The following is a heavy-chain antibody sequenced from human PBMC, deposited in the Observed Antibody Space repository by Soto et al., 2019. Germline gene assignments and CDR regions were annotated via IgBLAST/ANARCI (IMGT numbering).Heavy chain of an antibody. CDR2: ISGYNGNT. CDR1: GYTFTSYG. Sequence: QVQLVQSGAEVKKPGASVKVSCKASGYTFTSYGISWVRQAPGQGLEWMGWISGYNGNTNYAQKLQGRVTMTIDTSTSTAYMELRSLRSDDTAVYYCAGDEWGLHLGDLSLDYYYCYMDVWGKGTTVTVSS. J-gene: IGHJ6*03. D-gene: IGHD3-16*02. V-gene: IGHV1-18*01. CDR3: AGDEWGLHLGDLSLDYYYCYMDV.